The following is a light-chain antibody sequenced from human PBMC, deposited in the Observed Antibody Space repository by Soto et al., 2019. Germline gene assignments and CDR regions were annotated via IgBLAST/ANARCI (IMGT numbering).Light chain of an antibody. Sequence: EIVLTQSPATLSFSPGERATLSCRARQSINKYLAWYQQKPSQAPRLLIYDASNRTTGIPARFSGSGSGTDFTLTITSLEPEDFAVYYCQQRSNWRGTFGGGTKVEI. CDR1: QSINKY. CDR2: DAS. V-gene: IGKV3-11*01. CDR3: QQRSNWRGT. J-gene: IGKJ4*01.